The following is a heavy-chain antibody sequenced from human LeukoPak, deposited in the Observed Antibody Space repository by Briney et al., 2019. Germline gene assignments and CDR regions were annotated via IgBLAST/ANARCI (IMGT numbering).Heavy chain of an antibody. Sequence: SETLSLTCAVYGGTFSGYYWSWIRQPPGKGLEWIGEINHSGSTNYNPSLKSRVTISVDTSKNQFSLKLSSVTAADTAVCYCAREAMVIYYFDYWGQGTLVTVSS. CDR3: AREAMVIYYFDY. CDR1: GGTFSGYY. D-gene: IGHD5-18*01. CDR2: INHSGST. V-gene: IGHV4-34*01. J-gene: IGHJ4*02.